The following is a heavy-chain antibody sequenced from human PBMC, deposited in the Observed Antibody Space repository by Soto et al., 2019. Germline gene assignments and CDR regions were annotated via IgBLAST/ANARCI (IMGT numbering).Heavy chain of an antibody. Sequence: PSETLSLTCTVSGGSIGTYYWSWIRQPPGKGLEWIGYIYYSGSTYYNPSLKSRVTISVDTSKNQFSLKLTSMTAADTAVYYCARGVLIWGQGTLVTVSS. CDR3: ARGVLI. CDR2: IYYSGST. D-gene: IGHD3-16*01. J-gene: IGHJ4*02. CDR1: GGSIGTYY. V-gene: IGHV4-59*12.